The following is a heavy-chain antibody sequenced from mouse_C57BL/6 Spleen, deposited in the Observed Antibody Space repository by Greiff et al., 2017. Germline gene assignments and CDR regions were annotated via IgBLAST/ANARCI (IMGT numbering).Heavy chain of an antibody. Sequence: LQESGAELVRPGASVTLSCKASGYTFTDYEMHWVKQTPVHGLEWIGAIDPETGGTAYNQKFKGKAILTADKSSSTAYMELRSLTSEDSAVYYCTRYYSNYFDYWGQGTTLTVSS. CDR2: IDPETGGT. CDR3: TRYYSNYFDY. CDR1: GYTFTDYE. V-gene: IGHV1-15*01. D-gene: IGHD2-5*01. J-gene: IGHJ2*01.